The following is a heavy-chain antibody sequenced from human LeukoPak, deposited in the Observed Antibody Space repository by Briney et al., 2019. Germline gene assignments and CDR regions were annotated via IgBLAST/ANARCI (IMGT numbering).Heavy chain of an antibody. D-gene: IGHD1-26*01. CDR2: INHSGST. J-gene: IGHJ3*02. V-gene: IGHV4-34*01. CDR3: ARDYSGSYSAAFDI. CDR1: GGSISSYY. Sequence: PSETLSLTCTVSGGSISSYYWSWIRQPPGKGLEWIGEINHSGSTNYNPSLKSRVTISVDTSKNQFSLKLSSVTAADTAVYYCARDYSGSYSAAFDIWGQGTMVTVSS.